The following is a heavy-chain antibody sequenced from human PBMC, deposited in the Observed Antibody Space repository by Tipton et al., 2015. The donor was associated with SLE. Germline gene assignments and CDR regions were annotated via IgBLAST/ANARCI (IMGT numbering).Heavy chain of an antibody. D-gene: IGHD1-14*01. Sequence: SLRLSCAASGFTVSSNYMSWVRQAPGKGLEWVSVIYSGGSTYYADSVKGRFTISRDNSKNTLYLQMNSLRAEDTAVYYCAKGDRITSDYYGMDVWGQGPTVTVSS. V-gene: IGHV3-53*01. J-gene: IGHJ6*02. CDR3: AKGDRITSDYYGMDV. CDR2: IYSGGST. CDR1: GFTVSSNY.